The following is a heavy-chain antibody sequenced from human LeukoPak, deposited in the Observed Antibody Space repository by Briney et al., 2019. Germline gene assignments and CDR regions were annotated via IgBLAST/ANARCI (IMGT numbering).Heavy chain of an antibody. Sequence: GGSLRLSCAASGFTFSSYSMNWVRQAPGKGLEWVPHISSSSSTIFYADSVKGRFTISRDNAKNSLYLQMHSLRDEDTAVYYCARAWYSWGYYFDYWGQGTLVTVSS. D-gene: IGHD1-26*01. V-gene: IGHV3-48*02. CDR3: ARAWYSWGYYFDY. J-gene: IGHJ4*02. CDR1: GFTFSSYS. CDR2: ISSSSSTI.